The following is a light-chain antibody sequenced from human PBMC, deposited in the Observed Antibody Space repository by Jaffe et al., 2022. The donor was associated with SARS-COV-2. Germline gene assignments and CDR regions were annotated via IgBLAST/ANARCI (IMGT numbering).Light chain of an antibody. CDR1: QGISKY. CDR3: QKYNSALWT. CDR2: TAS. J-gene: IGKJ1*01. Sequence: DIQMTQSPSSLSASVGDRVTITCRASQGISKYLAWYQQKPGKVPKLLIYTASTLQSGVPSRFSGSGSGTDFTLTISSLQPEDIATYYCQKYNSALWTFGQGTKVEFK. V-gene: IGKV1-27*01.